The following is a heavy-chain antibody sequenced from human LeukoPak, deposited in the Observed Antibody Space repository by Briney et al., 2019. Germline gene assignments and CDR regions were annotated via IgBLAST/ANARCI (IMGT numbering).Heavy chain of an antibody. CDR2: MSQDGRTA. J-gene: IGHJ4*02. D-gene: IGHD3-16*01. Sequence: GRSLRLSCAASGFSVSQHEMHWVRQAPGKGLEWVAVMSQDGRTALYIDSLKGRFIIFRDTSTDTVYLQMNSLRVEDTAVYYCARDPKVGSPDYFDYWGQGTLVTVSP. CDR3: ARDPKVGSPDYFDY. V-gene: IGHV3-30-3*01. CDR1: GFSVSQHE.